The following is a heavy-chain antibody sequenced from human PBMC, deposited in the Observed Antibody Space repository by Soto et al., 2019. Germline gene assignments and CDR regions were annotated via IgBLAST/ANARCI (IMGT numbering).Heavy chain of an antibody. D-gene: IGHD3-10*01. J-gene: IGHJ6*03. Sequence: GGSLRLSCAVSGFSFSSYWMSWVRQAPGQGLEWVANIKLDGSEEYYLDSVKGRFTISRDNAKNSLYLQMNSLRAEDTAVYYCARETPITKLLAASYMDVWGKGTTLTVSS. CDR3: ARETPITKLLAASYMDV. CDR1: GFSFSSYW. V-gene: IGHV3-7*01. CDR2: IKLDGSEE.